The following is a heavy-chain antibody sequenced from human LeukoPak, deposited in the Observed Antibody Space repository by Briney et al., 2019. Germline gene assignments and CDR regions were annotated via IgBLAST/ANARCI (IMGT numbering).Heavy chain of an antibody. CDR3: ARGSHPVIGTLGGYFDP. V-gene: IGHV4-38-2*02. CDR2: IYHTGST. J-gene: IGHJ4*02. Sequence: SETLSLTCSVSSYSINSNYYWGWIRQSPGKGLEWIGSIYHTGSTYYNPSLKSRVTISLDASNKQFSLRLSSVTAADTAVYYCARGSHPVIGTLGGYFDPWGQGTLVTVSS. CDR1: SYSINSNYY. D-gene: IGHD6-19*01.